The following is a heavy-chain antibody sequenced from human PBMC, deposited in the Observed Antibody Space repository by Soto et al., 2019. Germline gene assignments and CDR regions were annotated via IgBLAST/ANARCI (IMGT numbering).Heavy chain of an antibody. CDR3: ASLDDYYYDSPDY. Sequence: GGSLRLSCAASGFTFSSYSMNWVRQAPGKGLEWVSYISSSSSTIYYADSVKGRFTISRDNAKNSLYLQMNSLGDEDTAVYYCASLDDYYYDSPDYWGQGTLVTVSS. V-gene: IGHV3-48*02. CDR1: GFTFSSYS. D-gene: IGHD3-22*01. J-gene: IGHJ4*02. CDR2: ISSSSSTI.